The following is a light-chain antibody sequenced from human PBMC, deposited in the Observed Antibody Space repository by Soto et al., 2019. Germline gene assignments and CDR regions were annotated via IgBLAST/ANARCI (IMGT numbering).Light chain of an antibody. CDR3: CSYAGSYTWV. CDR2: DVS. CDR1: SSDVGTYDY. V-gene: IGLV2-11*01. Sequence: QSALTQPRSVSGSPGQSVTISCTGTSSDVGTYDYVSWYQQHPGKAPKLMIYDVSNWPSGVPDRFSGSKSGNTASLTISGLQAEDEADYYCCSYAGSYTWVFGGGTQLTVL. J-gene: IGLJ3*02.